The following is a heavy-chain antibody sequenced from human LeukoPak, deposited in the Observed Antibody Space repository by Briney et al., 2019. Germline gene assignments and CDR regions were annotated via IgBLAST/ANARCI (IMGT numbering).Heavy chain of an antibody. CDR1: GFTFSSYS. CDR2: ISSSSSYI. V-gene: IGHV3-21*01. CDR3: ARDRWEPVDY. Sequence: PGGSLRLSCSASGFTFSSYSMNWVRQAPGKGLEWVSSISSSSSYIYYADSVQGRFTISRENAKNSLYLQMHSLRAEDTAVYYCARDRWEPVDYWGKGTLVTVSS. D-gene: IGHD1-26*01. J-gene: IGHJ4*02.